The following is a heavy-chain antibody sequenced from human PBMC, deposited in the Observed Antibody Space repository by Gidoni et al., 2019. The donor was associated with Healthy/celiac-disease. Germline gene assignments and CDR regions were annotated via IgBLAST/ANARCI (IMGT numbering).Heavy chain of an antibody. CDR1: GGSISSGGYY. D-gene: IGHD3-16*01. J-gene: IGHJ6*02. V-gene: IGHV4-31*03. CDR2: IYYSGST. Sequence: QVQLQESGPGLVKPSQTLSLTCTVSGGSISSGGYYWSWIRQHPGKGLEWIGYIYYSGSTYYNPSLKSRVTISVDTSKNQFSLKLSSVTAADTAVYYCARSFMGGVYYYYYGMDVWGQGTTVTVSS. CDR3: ARSFMGGVYYYYYGMDV.